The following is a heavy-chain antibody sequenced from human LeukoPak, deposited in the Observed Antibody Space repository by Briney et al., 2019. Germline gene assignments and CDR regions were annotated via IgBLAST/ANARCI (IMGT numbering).Heavy chain of an antibody. CDR2: IHFDGNTN. V-gene: IGHV3-30*02. CDR3: ATGQGSRWDN. J-gene: IGHJ4*02. CDR1: GFTFSSYG. D-gene: IGHD6-13*01. Sequence: GGSLRLSCAASGFTFSSYGMHWVRQAPGKGLDWVAFIHFDGNTNFSSDSVKGRFTISRDNPKNALFLQLSGLRVEDTAVYYCATGQGSRWDNWGLGTLVTVSS.